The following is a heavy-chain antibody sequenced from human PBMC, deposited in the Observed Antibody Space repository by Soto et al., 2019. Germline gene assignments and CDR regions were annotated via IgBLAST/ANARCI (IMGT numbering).Heavy chain of an antibody. J-gene: IGHJ4*02. V-gene: IGHV3-53*04. Sequence: EVQLVESGGGLVQPGGSLRLSCAASGFTVSSNYMSWDRQAPGKGLEWVSVIYSGGSTYYADSVKGRFTISRHNSKNTLYLQMNSLRAEDTAVYYCAGTYYYDSSGYYRFDYWGQGTLVTVSS. CDR2: IYSGGST. CDR3: AGTYYYDSSGYYRFDY. CDR1: GFTVSSNY. D-gene: IGHD3-22*01.